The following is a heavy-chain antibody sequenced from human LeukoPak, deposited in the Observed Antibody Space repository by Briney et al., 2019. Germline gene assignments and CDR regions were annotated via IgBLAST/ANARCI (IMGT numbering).Heavy chain of an antibody. V-gene: IGHV3-21*04. J-gene: IGHJ4*02. CDR3: AKDVILWFGELSPSGLAFDY. Sequence: PGGSLRLSCAASAFTSSSYSMNWVRQAPGKGLEWVSSISSSGSYIYYADSVKGRFTISRDNSKNTLYLQMNSLRAEDTAVYYCAKDVILWFGELSPSGLAFDYWGQGTLVTVSS. D-gene: IGHD3-10*01. CDR1: AFTSSSYS. CDR2: ISSSGSYI.